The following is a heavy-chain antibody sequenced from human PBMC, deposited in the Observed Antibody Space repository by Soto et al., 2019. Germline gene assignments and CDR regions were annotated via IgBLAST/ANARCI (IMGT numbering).Heavy chain of an antibody. CDR3: VREDDTTGSYSWFDP. CDR2: FVPVFGSA. Sequence: QVQLVQSGAEVKKPGSSVRVSCKASGAAFNTITINWVRQAPGQGLEWMGGFVPVFGSATYAQKFQGRFAITADASTSTFYMELSRLNSEDTALYYCVREDDTTGSYSWFDPWGQGTLVTVSS. CDR1: GAAFNTIT. J-gene: IGHJ5*02. D-gene: IGHD3-9*01. V-gene: IGHV1-69*01.